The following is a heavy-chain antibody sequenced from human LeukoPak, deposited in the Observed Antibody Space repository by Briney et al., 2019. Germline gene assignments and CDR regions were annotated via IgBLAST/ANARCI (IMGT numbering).Heavy chain of an antibody. Sequence: SETLSLTCTVSGGSISSYYWSWIRQPPGKGLEWIGYIYYSGSTNYNPSLKSRVTISVDTSKNQFSLKLSSVTAADTAVYYCARDGNYDILTGYYNPEYNWFDPWGQGTLVTVSS. J-gene: IGHJ5*02. V-gene: IGHV4-59*01. CDR1: GGSISSYY. CDR2: IYYSGST. CDR3: ARDGNYDILTGYYNPEYNWFDP. D-gene: IGHD3-9*01.